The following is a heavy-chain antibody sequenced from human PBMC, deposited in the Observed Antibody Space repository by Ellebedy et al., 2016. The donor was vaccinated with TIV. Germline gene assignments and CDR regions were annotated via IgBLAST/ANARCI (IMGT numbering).Heavy chain of an antibody. CDR1: GFTFSRYD. J-gene: IGHJ5*02. D-gene: IGHD3-22*01. V-gene: IGHV3-13*01. CDR3: ATRGHSIGWFAD. CDR2: IGPTGET. Sequence: GESLKTSCAASGFTFSRYDMHWGRQVTGKGLEWGSAIGPTGETYYLGSVKGRVTISRENAKYSLYLQMNSLRVEDTAVYFCATRGHSIGWFADWGQGTLVTVSS.